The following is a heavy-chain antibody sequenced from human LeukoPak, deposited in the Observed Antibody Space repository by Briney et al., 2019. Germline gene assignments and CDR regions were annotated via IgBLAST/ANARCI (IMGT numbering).Heavy chain of an antibody. CDR3: ARGGITGTIFVKGIDY. D-gene: IGHD1-7*01. J-gene: IGHJ4*02. V-gene: IGHV3-21*01. CDR1: GFTFSSYS. Sequence: GGSLRLSCAASGFTFSSYSMNWVRQAPGKGLEWVSSISSSSSYIYYADSVKGRFTISRDNAKNSLYLQMNSLRAEDTAVYYCARGGITGTIFVKGIDYWGQGTLVTVSS. CDR2: ISSSSSYI.